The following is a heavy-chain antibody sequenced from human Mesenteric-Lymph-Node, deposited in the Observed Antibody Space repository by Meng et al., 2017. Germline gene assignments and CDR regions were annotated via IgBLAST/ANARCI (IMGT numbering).Heavy chain of an antibody. Sequence: HVPLHDSAPRLLKHSETSSPTLTVSGGSISTLYWTWIRQPPVKVLEWIGNIYYSGSTHYHSSLKSRVTISVDTSKHQFSLKLSSVTAAGTAVYYFARASSPRDWFDPWGQGTLVTVSS. CDR2: IYYSGST. J-gene: IGHJ5*02. CDR1: GGSISTLY. D-gene: IGHD3-10*01. CDR3: ARASSPRDWFDP. V-gene: IGHV4-59*01.